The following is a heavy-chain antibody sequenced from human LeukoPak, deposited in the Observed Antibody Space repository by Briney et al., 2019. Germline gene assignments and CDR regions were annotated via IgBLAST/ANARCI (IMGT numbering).Heavy chain of an antibody. D-gene: IGHD3-22*01. CDR1: GGSFSGYY. CDR3: ARGITMIGGRFDP. CDR2: INHSGST. J-gene: IGHJ5*02. Sequence: SETLSLTCAVYGGSFSGYYWSWIRKPPGKGLDWIGEINHSGSTNYNPSLKRRVTISVDTSKNQFSLKLSSVTAADTAVYYCARGITMIGGRFDPWGQGTLVTVSS. V-gene: IGHV4-34*01.